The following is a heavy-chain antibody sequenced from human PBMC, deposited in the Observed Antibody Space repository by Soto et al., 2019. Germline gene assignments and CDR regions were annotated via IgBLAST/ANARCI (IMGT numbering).Heavy chain of an antibody. CDR3: ASGYCSGGSCYSCAY. J-gene: IGHJ4*02. CDR1: GGTFSRYP. Sequence: SVKVSCKASGGTFSRYPISWVREAPRQGLEWMGGIIPIFGTANYAQKFQGRVTITADESMSTAYMELSSLRSEDTAVYYCASGYCSGGSCYSCAYWGQGTLVTVS. V-gene: IGHV1-69*13. CDR2: IIPIFGTA. D-gene: IGHD2-15*01.